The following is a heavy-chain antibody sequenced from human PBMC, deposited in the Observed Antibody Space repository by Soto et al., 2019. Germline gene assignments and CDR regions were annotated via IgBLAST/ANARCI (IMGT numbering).Heavy chain of an antibody. CDR2: ISYDGNNK. Sequence: QVQLVESGGGVVQPGRSQRLSCAASGFTFSSYAMYWVRQAPGKGLEWVAVISYDGNNKYYADSVKGRFTISRDNSKXTXXXEXYSLRAEDTAVYYCARAGCAGGSCYTLVGLRYGMDVWGQGTTVTVSS. CDR1: GFTFSSYA. CDR3: ARAGCAGGSCYTLVGLRYGMDV. J-gene: IGHJ6*02. D-gene: IGHD2-15*01. V-gene: IGHV3-30-3*01.